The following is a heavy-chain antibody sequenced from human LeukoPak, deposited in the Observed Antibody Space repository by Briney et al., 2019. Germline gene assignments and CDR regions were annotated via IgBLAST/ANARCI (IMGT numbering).Heavy chain of an antibody. D-gene: IGHD6-13*01. Sequence: SETLSLTCTVSGGSISTSNYYWGWIRQPPGKGLEWIGNIFYSGSTYYSPSLKSRVTISVDTSKNQFSLKLSSVTAADTAVYYCARGPGYSRKFDYWGQGTLVTVSS. J-gene: IGHJ4*02. CDR1: GGSISTSNYY. CDR3: ARGPGYSRKFDY. CDR2: IFYSGST. V-gene: IGHV4-39*07.